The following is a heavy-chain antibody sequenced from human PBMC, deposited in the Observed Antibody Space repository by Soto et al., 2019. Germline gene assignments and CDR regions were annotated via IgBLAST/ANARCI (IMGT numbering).Heavy chain of an antibody. CDR2: ISAYNGNT. J-gene: IGHJ6*02. CDR1: GYTFTSYG. Sequence: QVQLVQSGAEVKKPGASVKVSCKASGYTFTSYGISWVRQAPGQGLEWMGWISAYNGNTNYAQKLQGRVTMTTDTYTSTANMELRSLRSDDTAVYYCAREGTVTTYYYYYGMDVWGQGTTVTVSS. CDR3: AREGTVTTYYYYYGMDV. V-gene: IGHV1-18*01. D-gene: IGHD4-17*01.